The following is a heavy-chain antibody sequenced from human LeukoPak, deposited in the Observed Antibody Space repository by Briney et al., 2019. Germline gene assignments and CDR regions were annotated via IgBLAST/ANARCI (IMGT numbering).Heavy chain of an antibody. CDR2: VSRSGVGT. CDR1: GFTFSSFA. J-gene: IGHJ4*02. V-gene: IGHV3-23*01. Sequence: GGSLRLSCAASGFTFSSFAMSWIRQAPGRGLEWVSSVSRSGVGTYYADSVKGRFTISRDNSKNTLYLQMNSLRAEDTALYFCAQWSRYFDYWGQGTLVTVSS. D-gene: IGHD1-26*01. CDR3: AQWSRYFDY.